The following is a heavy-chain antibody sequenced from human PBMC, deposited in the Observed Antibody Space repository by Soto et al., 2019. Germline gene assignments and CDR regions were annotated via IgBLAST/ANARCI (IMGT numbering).Heavy chain of an antibody. V-gene: IGHV4-39*01. Sequence: SEPLSLTCTVSGGSISSSSYYWGWIRQPPGKGLEWIGSIYYSGSTYYNPSLKSRVTISVDTSKNQFSLKLSSVTAADTAVLDASTGSGTSRSDEWGQGTRATV. D-gene: IGHD6-13*01. CDR2: IYYSGST. CDR1: GGSISSSSYY. CDR3: STGSGTSRSDE. J-gene: IGHJ4*02.